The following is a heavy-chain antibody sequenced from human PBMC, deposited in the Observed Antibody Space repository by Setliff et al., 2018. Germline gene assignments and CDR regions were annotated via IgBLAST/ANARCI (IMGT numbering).Heavy chain of an antibody. V-gene: IGHV4-34*12. D-gene: IGHD3-10*02. Sequence: SETLSLTCAVYGGSFSGYYWSWIRQPPGKRLEWIGEIIHTGSINYNPSLKSRVTVSMDTSKNQFSLKLSSVTAADTAVYYCACSGSYYKTIDYWGQGTLVTVSS. J-gene: IGHJ4*02. CDR2: IIHTGSI. CDR1: GGSFSGYY. CDR3: ACSGSYYKTIDY.